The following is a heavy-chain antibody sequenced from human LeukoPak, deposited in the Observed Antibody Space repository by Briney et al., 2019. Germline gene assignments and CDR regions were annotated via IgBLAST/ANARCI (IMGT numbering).Heavy chain of an antibody. V-gene: IGHV3-48*04. J-gene: IGHJ4*02. CDR3: ARVTYYYDSSGSLFDY. CDR1: GFTFSSYS. D-gene: IGHD3-22*01. CDR2: ISGSSSTI. Sequence: GGSLRLSCAASGFTFSSYSMNWVRQAPGKGLEWVSYISGSSSTIYYADSVKGRFTISRDNAKNSLYRQMNSLRAEDTAVYYCARVTYYYDSSGSLFDYWGQGTLVTVSS.